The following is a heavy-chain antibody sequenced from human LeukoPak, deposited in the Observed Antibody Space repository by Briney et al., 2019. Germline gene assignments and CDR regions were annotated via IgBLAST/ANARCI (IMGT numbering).Heavy chain of an antibody. J-gene: IGHJ4*02. D-gene: IGHD7-27*01. CDR1: RYTFTSHD. Sequence: ASVKVSCKASRYTFTSHDINWVRQATGQGFEWMGWMSPNSGNTGYAQRFRGRVAMTRNTSISTAYMELSSLRSEDTAVYYCTVGPPNWGFDYWGPGTLVTVSS. V-gene: IGHV1-8*01. CDR2: MSPNSGNT. CDR3: TVGPPNWGFDY.